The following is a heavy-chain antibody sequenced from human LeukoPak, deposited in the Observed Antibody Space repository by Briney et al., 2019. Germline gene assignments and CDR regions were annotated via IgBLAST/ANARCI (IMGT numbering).Heavy chain of an antibody. V-gene: IGHV4-4*02. CDR2: IYHSGST. D-gene: IGHD2-8*01. CDR1: GGSISSSNW. Sequence: PSGTLSLTCAVSGGSISSSNWWSWVRQPPGKGLEWIGEIYHSGSTNYNPSLKSRVTISVDKSKNQFSLKLSSVTAADTAVYYCARDHSTPNAGYMDVWGKGTTVTASS. CDR3: ARDHSTPNAGYMDV. J-gene: IGHJ6*03.